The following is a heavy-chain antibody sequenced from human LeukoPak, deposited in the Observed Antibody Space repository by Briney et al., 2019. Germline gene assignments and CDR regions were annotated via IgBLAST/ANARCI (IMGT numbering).Heavy chain of an antibody. V-gene: IGHV3-21*01. Sequence: GGSLRLSCAASGFTFNAYSMNWVRQAPGKGLEWVSSISSSGDYIYYADPLKGRFTISRDNAKNSLFLQMDSLRAEDTAVYYCARDGVPAYYYAMDVWGQGTTVTVSS. J-gene: IGHJ6*02. CDR1: GFTFNAYS. CDR2: ISSSGDYI. CDR3: ARDGVPAYYYAMDV. D-gene: IGHD3-16*01.